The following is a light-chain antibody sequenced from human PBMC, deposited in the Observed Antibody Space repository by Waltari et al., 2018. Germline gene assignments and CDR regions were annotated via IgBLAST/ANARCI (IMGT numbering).Light chain of an antibody. V-gene: IGKV3-11*01. Sequence: EIVLTPSPATLSLSPGERATLSCRASQSISSYLAWYQQQPGQAPRLLIYAASSRATGIPDRFSGSGSGTDFTLTISSLEPEDFAVYYCQQRRSWPPITFGQGTRLEIK. J-gene: IGKJ5*01. CDR3: QQRRSWPPIT. CDR2: AAS. CDR1: QSISSY.